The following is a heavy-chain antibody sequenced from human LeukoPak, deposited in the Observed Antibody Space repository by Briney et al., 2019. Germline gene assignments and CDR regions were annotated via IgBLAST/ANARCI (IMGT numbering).Heavy chain of an antibody. CDR1: GYTFTSYG. D-gene: IGHD3-22*01. V-gene: IGHV1-18*01. CDR3: ARDDSNVGYYYYYGMDV. J-gene: IGHJ6*02. CDR2: IGAYNGNT. Sequence: ASVKVSCKASGYTFTSYGISWVRQAPGQGLGWMGWIGAYNGNTNYAQKLQGRVTMTTDTSTSTAYMELRSLRSDDTAVYYCARDDSNVGYYYYYGMDVWGQGTTVTVSS.